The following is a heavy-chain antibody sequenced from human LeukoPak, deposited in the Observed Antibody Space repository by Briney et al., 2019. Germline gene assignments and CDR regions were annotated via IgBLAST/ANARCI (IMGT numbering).Heavy chain of an antibody. CDR1: GVSLRGYY. D-gene: IGHD1-7*01. CDR2: ISHEGDS. J-gene: IGHJ6*03. Sequence: SQTLSLTCAVYGVSLRGYYWSWIRQSPEKGLEWIGEISHEGDSIYNPSLKSRLTLSVDMSKNQFSLNLRSVTAADTAVYYCARGRNFVSDFYFDVWGKGTTVILSS. V-gene: IGHV4-34*01. CDR3: ARGRNFVSDFYFDV.